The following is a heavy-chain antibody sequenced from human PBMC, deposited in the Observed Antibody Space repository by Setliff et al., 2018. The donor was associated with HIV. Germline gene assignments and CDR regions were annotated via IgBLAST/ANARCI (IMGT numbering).Heavy chain of an antibody. CDR3: ARGGGGSWFDKPTYYYLDV. J-gene: IGHJ6*03. D-gene: IGHD3-10*01. Sequence: PSETLSLTCAVYGGSFNGYYLNWIRQSPGKELEWIGEINHSGSINYNPTLMSRLTISIDTSKNQFSLKLTSVTAADTALYFCARGGGGSWFDKPTYYYLDVWGKGTTVTVSS. V-gene: IGHV4-34*01. CDR2: INHSGSI. CDR1: GGSFNGYY.